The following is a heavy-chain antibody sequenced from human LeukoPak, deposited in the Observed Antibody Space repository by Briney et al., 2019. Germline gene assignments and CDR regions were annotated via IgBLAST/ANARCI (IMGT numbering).Heavy chain of an antibody. D-gene: IGHD2-2*01. Sequence: TGESLKISCKGSGYSFTSYWIGWVRQMPGKGLEWMGIIYTGDSDTSYSPSFQGQATISADTSISTAYLQWSSLKASDTAMYYCARLTRGIVVPWGQGTLVTVSS. CDR1: GYSFTSYW. CDR3: ARLTRGIVVP. V-gene: IGHV5-51*01. CDR2: IYTGDSDT. J-gene: IGHJ4*02.